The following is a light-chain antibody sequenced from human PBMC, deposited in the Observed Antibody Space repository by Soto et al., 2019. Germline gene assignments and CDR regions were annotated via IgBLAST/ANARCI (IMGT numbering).Light chain of an antibody. CDR2: EVS. V-gene: IGLV2-8*01. J-gene: IGLJ1*01. CDR3: SSYAGSNNFNV. CDR1: SSDVGGYNY. Sequence: QSVLTQPPSASGSPGQSVTISCTGTSSDVGGYNYVSLYQQHPGKAPKLMIYEVSKRPSGVPDRFSGSKSGNTASLTVSGLQAEDEADYYCSSYAGSNNFNVFGTGTKVTVL.